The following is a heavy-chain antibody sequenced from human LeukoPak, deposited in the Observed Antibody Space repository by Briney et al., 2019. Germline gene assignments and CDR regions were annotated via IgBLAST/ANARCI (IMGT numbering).Heavy chain of an antibody. CDR2: INHSGST. CDR1: GGSFSGYY. CDR3: ARAPFMITFGGVIGRHGVDY. Sequence: SETLSLTCAVYGGSFSGYYWSWIRQPPGKGLEWIGEINHSGSTNYNPSLKSRVTISVDTSKNQFSLKLSSVTAADTAVYYCARAPFMITFGGVIGRHGVDYWGQGTLVAVSS. J-gene: IGHJ4*02. D-gene: IGHD3-16*02. V-gene: IGHV4-34*01.